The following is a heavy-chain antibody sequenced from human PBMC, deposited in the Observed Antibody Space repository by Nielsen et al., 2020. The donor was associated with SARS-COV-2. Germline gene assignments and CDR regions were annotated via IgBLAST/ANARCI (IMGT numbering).Heavy chain of an antibody. J-gene: IGHJ3*01. CDR1: GFTFSSYA. CDR2: ISSDGRRT. D-gene: IGHD4-17*01. CDR3: ARDLPVTPEIDAFDL. V-gene: IGHV3-64*01. Sequence: GESLKISCAASGFTFSSYAMHWVRRAPGKGLESVSTISSDGRRTYYASSVKGRFTISRDNSKNTLYLQMNSLRAEDTAVYYCARDLPVTPEIDAFDLWGQGTMVTVSA.